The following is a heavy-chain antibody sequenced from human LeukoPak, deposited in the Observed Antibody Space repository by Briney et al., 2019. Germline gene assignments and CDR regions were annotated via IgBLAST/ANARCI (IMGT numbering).Heavy chain of an antibody. CDR2: ISYDGSNK. J-gene: IGHJ4*02. D-gene: IGHD2-2*01. Sequence: GGSLRLSCAASGFTFSSYAMHWVRQAPGKGLEWVAVISYDGSNKYYADSVKGRFTISRDNSKNTLYLQMNSLRAEDTAVYYCASGSRVVVVPAAIFNWGQGTLVTVSS. CDR3: ASGSRVVVVPAAIFN. CDR1: GFTFSSYA. V-gene: IGHV3-30-3*01.